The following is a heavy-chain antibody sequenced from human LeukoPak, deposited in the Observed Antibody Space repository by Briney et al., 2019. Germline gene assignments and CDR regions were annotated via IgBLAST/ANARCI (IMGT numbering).Heavy chain of an antibody. J-gene: IGHJ4*02. D-gene: IGHD3-22*01. CDR1: GFTFSGYS. CDR2: ISSGSSYI. CDR3: ARDSTPYDSSGYCFDY. V-gene: IGHV3-21*01. Sequence: GGSLRLSCAASGFTFSGYSMNWVRQAPGKGLECVSSISSGSSYIYYVDSVKGRFTISRDNAKNSLYLQMNSLRAEDTAVYYCARDSTPYDSSGYCFDYWGQGTLVTVSS.